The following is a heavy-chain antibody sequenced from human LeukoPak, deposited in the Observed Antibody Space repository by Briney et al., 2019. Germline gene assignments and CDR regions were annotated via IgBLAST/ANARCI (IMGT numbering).Heavy chain of an antibody. CDR3: ARRRRVITIFGVVISKGYFDY. J-gene: IGHJ4*02. CDR1: GGSISSYY. CDR2: IYYRGST. V-gene: IGHV4-59*12. D-gene: IGHD3-3*01. Sequence: SETLSLTCTVSGGSISSYYWSWIRQPPGKGLEWIGYIYYRGSTNYNPSLKSRVTISVDTSENQFSLKLSSVTAADTAVYYCARRRRVITIFGVVISKGYFDYWGQGTLVTVSS.